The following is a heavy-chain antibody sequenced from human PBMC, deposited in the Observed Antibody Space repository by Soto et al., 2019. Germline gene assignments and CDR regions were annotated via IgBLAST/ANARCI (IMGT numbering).Heavy chain of an antibody. D-gene: IGHD6-6*01. V-gene: IGHV3-30*18. CDR2: ISYDGSNK. J-gene: IGHJ6*02. Sequence: QVQLVESGGGVVQPGRSLRLSCAASGFTFSSYGMHWVRQAPGKGLEWVAVISYDGSNKYYADSVKGRFTISRDNSKNTLYLQMNSLRAEDTAVYYCAKDRYSSSSTPLFGMDVWGQGTTVTVSS. CDR1: GFTFSSYG. CDR3: AKDRYSSSSTPLFGMDV.